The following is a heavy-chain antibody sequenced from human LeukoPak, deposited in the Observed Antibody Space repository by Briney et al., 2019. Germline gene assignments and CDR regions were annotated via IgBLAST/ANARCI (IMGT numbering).Heavy chain of an antibody. CDR2: IYYSGIT. Sequence: SETLSLTCTVSGGSISSYYWSWIRQPPGKGLEWIGYIYYSGITNYNPSLKSRVTISVDTSKNQISLKLSSVTAADTAVYYCARDRANNWFDPWGQGTLVTVSS. CDR3: ARDRANNWFDP. J-gene: IGHJ5*02. V-gene: IGHV4-59*01. CDR1: GGSISSYY.